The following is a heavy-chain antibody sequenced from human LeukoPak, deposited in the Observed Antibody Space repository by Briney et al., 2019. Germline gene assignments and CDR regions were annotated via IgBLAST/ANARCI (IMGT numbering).Heavy chain of an antibody. CDR1: GYTLTELS. CDR3: ATRRFRGGVFDY. J-gene: IGHJ4*02. CDR2: FDPEDGET. V-gene: IGHV1-24*01. D-gene: IGHD4-23*01. Sequence: GASVKVPCKVSGYTLTELSMHWVRQAPGKGLEWMGGFDPEDGETIYAQKFQGRVTMTEDTSTDTAYMELSSLRSENTAVYYCATRRFRGGVFDYWGQGTLVTVSS.